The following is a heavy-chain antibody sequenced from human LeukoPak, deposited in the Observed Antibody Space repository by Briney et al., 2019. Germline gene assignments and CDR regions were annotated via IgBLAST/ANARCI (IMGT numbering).Heavy chain of an antibody. CDR1: GYTFTVYD. D-gene: IGHD3-10*01. J-gene: IGHJ5*02. Sequence: ASVKLSCNASGYTFTVYDMYWVRHAPGPGHEWMGWTNPNSGGTNYAQTFQGRVTMTRDTSISTAYMELSRLRSDDTGVSYCARGAVRALHWFDPWGQGTLVTVSS. CDR3: ARGAVRALHWFDP. CDR2: TNPNSGGT. V-gene: IGHV1-2*02.